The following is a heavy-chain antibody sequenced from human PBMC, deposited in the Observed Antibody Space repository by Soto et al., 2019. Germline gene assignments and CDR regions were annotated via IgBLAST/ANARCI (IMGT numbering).Heavy chain of an antibody. J-gene: IGHJ4*01. CDR3: ASDSGYGSGSSVNHYLDY. Sequence: PRRSLRLSCTASGLSLGRSGMSWVRHAPGEGLEGLATIKTVASEKTDVELLRGRFTVARDNATTSLYLQMDSLGVEETAVYYCASDSGYGSGSSVNHYLDYWGHGTLVTVSS. V-gene: IGHV3-7*01. CDR1: GLSLGRSG. D-gene: IGHD3-10*01. CDR2: IKTVASEK.